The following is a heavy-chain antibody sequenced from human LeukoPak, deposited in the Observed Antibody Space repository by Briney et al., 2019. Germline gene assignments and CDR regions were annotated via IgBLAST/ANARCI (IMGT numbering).Heavy chain of an antibody. V-gene: IGHV4-59*12. Sequence: SETLSLTCTVSGGSISSYYWSWIRQPPGKGLEWIGYIYHSGSTYYNPSLKSRVTISVDRSKNQFSLKLSSVTAADTAVYYCVRGEVGAPSDYWGQGTLVTVSS. CDR3: VRGEVGAPSDY. D-gene: IGHD1-26*01. CDR1: GGSISSYY. CDR2: IYHSGST. J-gene: IGHJ4*02.